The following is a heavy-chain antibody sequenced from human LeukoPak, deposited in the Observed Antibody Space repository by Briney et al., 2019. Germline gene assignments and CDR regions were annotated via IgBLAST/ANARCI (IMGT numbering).Heavy chain of an antibody. CDR1: GFTFSSYA. Sequence: GRSLRLSCAASGFTFSSYAMHWVRQAPDKGLEWVAVISYDGSNKYYADSVKGRFTISRDNSKNTLYLQMNSLRAEDTAVYYCAKGHAPSGSYADYWGQGTLVTVSS. J-gene: IGHJ4*02. CDR2: ISYDGSNK. D-gene: IGHD1-26*01. V-gene: IGHV3-30*04. CDR3: AKGHAPSGSYADY.